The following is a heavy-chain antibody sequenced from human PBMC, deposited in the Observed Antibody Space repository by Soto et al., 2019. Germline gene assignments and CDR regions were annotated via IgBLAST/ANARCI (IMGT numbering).Heavy chain of an antibody. CDR3: ARELRSYSGAYSDH. J-gene: IGHJ4*02. V-gene: IGHV3-33*05. CDR2: VSYDGTKT. D-gene: IGHD1-26*01. Sequence: LRLSCVGSGFTFKNYGMHWVRQAPGKGLEWLAVVSYDGTKTMYTDSVKGRISISRDNARNTLFLQMDSLTAEDTALYYCARELRSYSGAYSDHWGQGTPVTVSS. CDR1: GFTFKNYG.